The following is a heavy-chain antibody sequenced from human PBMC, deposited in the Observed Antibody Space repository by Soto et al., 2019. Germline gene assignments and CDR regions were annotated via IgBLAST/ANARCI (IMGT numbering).Heavy chain of an antibody. Sequence: ASVKVSCKASGYTFTGYYMHWVRQAPGQGLEWMGWISPNSGGTNFAHKFQGRVTMTTDTSINTAYMELSRLTYDDTAVYYCARDRVPFSSSSGHYYYGMHVWGQGTTVTVSS. CDR2: ISPNSGGT. V-gene: IGHV1-2*02. CDR1: GYTFTGYY. J-gene: IGHJ6*02. CDR3: ARDRVPFSSSSGHYYYGMHV. D-gene: IGHD6-6*01.